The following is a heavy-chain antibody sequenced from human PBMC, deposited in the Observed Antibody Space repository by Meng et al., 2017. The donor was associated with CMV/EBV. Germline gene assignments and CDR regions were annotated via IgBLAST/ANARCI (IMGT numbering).Heavy chain of an antibody. V-gene: IGHV1-2*02. J-gene: IGHJ5*02. CDR2: INPNSGGT. CDR1: GYTFTGYY. CDR3: ARETPQYSSTWYGGSNWFDP. D-gene: IGHD6-13*01. Sequence: ASVKVSCKASGYTFTGYYMHWVRQAPGQGFEWMGWINPNSGGTNYAQKFHGRVTMTRDTSISTAYMGLSRLRSDDTAVYYCARETPQYSSTWYGGSNWFDPWGQGTLVTVSS.